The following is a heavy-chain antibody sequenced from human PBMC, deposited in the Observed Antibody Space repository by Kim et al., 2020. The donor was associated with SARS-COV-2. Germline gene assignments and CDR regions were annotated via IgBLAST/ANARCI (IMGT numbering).Heavy chain of an antibody. CDR2: INTNTGHP. D-gene: IGHD3-22*01. J-gene: IGHJ4*02. CDR1: GYTFTTYA. CDR3: ARAQHYYDSSGYSDY. V-gene: IGHV7-4-1*02. Sequence: ASVKVSCKSSGYTFTTYAMNWVRQAPGQGLEWMGWINTNTGHPTYAQGFTGRFVFSLDTSVSTAYLQISSLKAEDTAVYYCARAQHYYDSSGYSDYWGQGTLVTVSS.